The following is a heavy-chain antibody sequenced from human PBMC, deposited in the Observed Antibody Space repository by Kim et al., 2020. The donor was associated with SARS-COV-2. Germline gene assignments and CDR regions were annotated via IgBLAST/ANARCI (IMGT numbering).Heavy chain of an antibody. Sequence: SETLSLTCAVYGGSFSGYYWSWIRQPPGKGLEWIGEINHSGSTNYNPSLKSRVTISVDTSKNQFSLKLSSVTAADTAVYYCARAPYYDSSGYKEKYYYGMDVWGQGTTVTVSS. CDR2: INHSGST. CDR3: ARAPYYDSSGYKEKYYYGMDV. D-gene: IGHD3-22*01. V-gene: IGHV4-34*01. J-gene: IGHJ6*02. CDR1: GGSFSGYY.